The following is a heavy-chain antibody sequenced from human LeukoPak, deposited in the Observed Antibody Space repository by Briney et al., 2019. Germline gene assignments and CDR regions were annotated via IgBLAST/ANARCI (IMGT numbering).Heavy chain of an antibody. CDR1: GGSISIYY. J-gene: IGHJ4*02. CDR2: IYTGGST. D-gene: IGHD2-2*01. CDR3: ARGRGISTYFDY. Sequence: SETLSLTCTVSGGSISIYYWSWIRQPAGKGLEWIGHIYTGGSTNYNPSLKSRVTMSVHTSKNQFSLELSSVTAADTAVYYSARGRGISTYFDYWGQGTLVTVSS. V-gene: IGHV4-4*07.